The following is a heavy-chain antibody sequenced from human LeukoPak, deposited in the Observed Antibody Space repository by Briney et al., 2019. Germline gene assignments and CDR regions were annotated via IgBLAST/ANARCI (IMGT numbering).Heavy chain of an antibody. V-gene: IGHV1-8*01. CDR3: ARGGGYYDRSAKYFIRPPEF. CDR2: MNPNSGNT. Sequence: GASVTVSCTASGYTFTIYDINWVRQATGQGLEWMGWMNPNSGNTGYAQKFQGRVTMTRNTSISTAYMELSSLRSEDTAVYYCARGGGYYDRSAKYFIRPPEFWGQGTLVTVSS. D-gene: IGHD3-22*01. CDR1: GYTFTIYD. J-gene: IGHJ4*02.